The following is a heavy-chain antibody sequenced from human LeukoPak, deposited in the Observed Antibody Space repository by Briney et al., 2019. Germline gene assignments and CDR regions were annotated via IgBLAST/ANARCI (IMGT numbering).Heavy chain of an antibody. D-gene: IGHD3-22*01. CDR3: ARVLYGYYDSSGYYGSAFDI. V-gene: IGHV4-39*07. Sequence: PSETLSLTCTVSGGSINSSSYYWGWIRQPPGKGLEWIGSIYYSGSTYYNPSLKSRVTISVDTSKNQFSLKLSSVTAADTAVYYCARVLYGYYDSSGYYGSAFDIWGQGTMVTVSS. J-gene: IGHJ3*02. CDR2: IYYSGST. CDR1: GGSINSSSYY.